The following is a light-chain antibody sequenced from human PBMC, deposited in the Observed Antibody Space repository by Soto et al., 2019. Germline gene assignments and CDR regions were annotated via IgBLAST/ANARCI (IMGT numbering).Light chain of an antibody. CDR3: QQRSNWPPIT. Sequence: EIVLTQSPATLSLSPGERATLSFRASQSVRSYLAWYQQKPGQAPRLLIYDASNRATGIPARFSGSGSGTDFTLTISSLEPEDFAVYYCQQRSNWPPITFGQATRLEI. CDR2: DAS. J-gene: IGKJ5*01. CDR1: QSVRSY. V-gene: IGKV3-11*01.